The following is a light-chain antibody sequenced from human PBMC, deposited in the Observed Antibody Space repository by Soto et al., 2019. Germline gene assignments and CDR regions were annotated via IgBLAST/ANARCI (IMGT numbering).Light chain of an antibody. V-gene: IGLV1-51*01. CDR2: ETK. J-gene: IGLJ3*02. CDR1: RSNIGNNY. CDR3: GTWDSSLSVV. Sequence: QSVLTQPPSVSAAPGQKVTISCSGSRSNIGNNYVSWYQQLPGTAPKLLIYETKKRPSGIPDRFSGSKSGASATLGITGLQTGDEADYYCGTWDSSLSVVFGGGTKLTVL.